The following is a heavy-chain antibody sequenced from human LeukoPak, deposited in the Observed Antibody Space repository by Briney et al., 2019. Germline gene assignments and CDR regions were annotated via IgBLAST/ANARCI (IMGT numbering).Heavy chain of an antibody. CDR2: IRYDGSNK. Sequence: GGSLRLSCAASGFTFSGFGMHWVRRAPGKGLEWVAFIRYDGSNKYYADSVKGRFTISRDNSKNTLYLQMNSLRAEDTAVYYCAKDRKVTMVRGVVDYWGQGTLVTVSS. D-gene: IGHD3-10*01. CDR1: GFTFSGFG. V-gene: IGHV3-30*02. J-gene: IGHJ4*02. CDR3: AKDRKVTMVRGVVDY.